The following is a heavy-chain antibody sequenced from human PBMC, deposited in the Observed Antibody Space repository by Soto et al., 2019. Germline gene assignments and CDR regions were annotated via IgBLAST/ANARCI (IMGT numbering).Heavy chain of an antibody. CDR3: ARELPGDFWSDPPYTWSAP. CDR2: INAGNGNT. J-gene: IGHJ5*02. V-gene: IGHV1-3*01. D-gene: IGHD3-3*01. Sequence: ASVKVACKASGYSFTSYAMHWVRQAPGQRLEWMGWINAGNGNTKYSQKFQGRVTITRDTSASTAYMELSSLRSEDTAVYYCARELPGDFWSDPPYTWSAPWGQGTLVPVSP. CDR1: GYSFTSYA.